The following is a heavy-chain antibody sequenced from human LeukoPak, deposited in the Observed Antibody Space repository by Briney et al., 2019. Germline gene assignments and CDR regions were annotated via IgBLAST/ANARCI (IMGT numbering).Heavy chain of an antibody. J-gene: IGHJ6*02. D-gene: IGHD2-2*02. CDR1: GGSISSYY. CDR3: SGDSRYCSSTSCYTDYYYYGMDV. V-gene: IGHV4-59*01. Sequence: SETLSLTCTVSGGSISSYYWSWIRQPPGKGLEWIGDIYYSGSSTDNPSLKSRVSISVETSKNQFSLKQITVTAPETAAYYYSGDSRYCSSTSCYTDYYYYGMDVWGQGTTVTVSS. CDR2: IYYSGSS.